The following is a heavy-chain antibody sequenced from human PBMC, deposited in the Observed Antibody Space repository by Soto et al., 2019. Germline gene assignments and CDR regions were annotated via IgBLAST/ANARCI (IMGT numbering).Heavy chain of an antibody. CDR3: ARALRAYHFDDMDV. Sequence: GGCLRLSCAASGFTFSSYSMSWVRQAPGQGLEWVSSISSSSSYIYYAVAVKCRVTMTRHYTNNSLYPQMNSRRAEHTAVYYCARALRAYHFDDMDVWGQGATVTVSS. V-gene: IGHV3-21*01. J-gene: IGHJ6*02. CDR1: GFTFSSYS. CDR2: ISSSSSYI.